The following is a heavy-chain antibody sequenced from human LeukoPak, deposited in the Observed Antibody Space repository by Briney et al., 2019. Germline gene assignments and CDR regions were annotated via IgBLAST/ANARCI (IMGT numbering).Heavy chain of an antibody. CDR3: AKDISRGSDAFYYFDY. D-gene: IGHD5-12*01. Sequence: GGSLRHSCAASGFTFDDYAMHWVRHAPGKGLEWVSGISWNSGSIGYADSVKGRFTISRDKAKNSLYLQMNSLRAEDTALYYCAKDISRGSDAFYYFDYWGQGTRVTVSS. J-gene: IGHJ4*02. V-gene: IGHV3-9*01. CDR2: ISWNSGSI. CDR1: GFTFDDYA.